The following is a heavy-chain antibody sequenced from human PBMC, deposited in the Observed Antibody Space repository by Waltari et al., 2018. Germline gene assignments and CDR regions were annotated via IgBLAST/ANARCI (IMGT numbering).Heavy chain of an antibody. V-gene: IGHV3-30*18. D-gene: IGHD3-10*01. Sequence: QVQLVESGGGVVQPGRSLRLSCAASGFTFSSYGMPWVRQAPGKGLEWVAVIWYDGSNKYYADSVKGRFTISRDNSKNTLYLQMNSLRAEDTAMYYCAKDVMSGSGSYYYDYWGQGTLVTVSS. J-gene: IGHJ4*02. CDR2: IWYDGSNK. CDR3: AKDVMSGSGSYYYDY. CDR1: GFTFSSYG.